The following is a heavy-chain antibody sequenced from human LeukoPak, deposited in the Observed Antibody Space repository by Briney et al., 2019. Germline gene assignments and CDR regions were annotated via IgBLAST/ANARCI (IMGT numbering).Heavy chain of an antibody. J-gene: IGHJ4*02. CDR1: GGSISSGSYY. V-gene: IGHV4-61*02. Sequence: PSETLSLTCTVSGGSISSGSYYWSWIRQPAGKGLEWIGRIYTSGSTNYNPSLKSRVTISVDTSKNQFSLKLSSVTAADTAVYYCARNNFWSGYLTYWGQGTLVTVSS. D-gene: IGHD3-3*01. CDR3: ARNNFWSGYLTY. CDR2: IYTSGST.